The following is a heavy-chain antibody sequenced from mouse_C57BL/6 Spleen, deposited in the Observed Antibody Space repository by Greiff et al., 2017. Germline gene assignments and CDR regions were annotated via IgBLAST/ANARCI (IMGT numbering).Heavy chain of an antibody. Sequence: VKLMESGPGLVQPSQSLSITCTVSGFSLTSYGVHWVRQPPGKGLEWLGVIWSGGSTDYNAAFISRLSISKDNSKSQVFFKMNSLQADDTAIYYCAKDDDYDGYWYFDVWGTGTTVTVSS. V-gene: IGHV2-4*01. CDR2: IWSGGST. J-gene: IGHJ1*03. CDR3: AKDDDYDGYWYFDV. CDR1: GFSLTSYG. D-gene: IGHD2-4*01.